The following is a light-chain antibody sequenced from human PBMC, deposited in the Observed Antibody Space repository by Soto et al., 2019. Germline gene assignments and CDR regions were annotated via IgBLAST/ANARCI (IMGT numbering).Light chain of an antibody. J-gene: IGKJ5*01. CDR2: TAS. Sequence: DIHMSQSPSSVSTSAGDRVTITCRARQGVSTSLDWYQQKPGTAPNLLIYTASSLQSGVPSRFRGSGSGTDFTLSINGLPPEDFATYDGQQAASFPITFGQGTRLENK. CDR1: QGVSTS. CDR3: QQAASFPIT. V-gene: IGKV1-12*01.